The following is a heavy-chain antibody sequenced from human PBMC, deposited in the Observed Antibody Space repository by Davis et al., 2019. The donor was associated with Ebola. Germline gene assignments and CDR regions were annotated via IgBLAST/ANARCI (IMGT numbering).Heavy chain of an antibody. CDR1: GGSISSGDYY. CDR3: ARGPIVVVPAADYYYYYYMDV. V-gene: IGHV4-30-4*01. CDR2: IYYSGST. J-gene: IGHJ6*03. Sequence: PSETLSLTCTVSGGSISSGDYYWSWIRQPPGKGLEWIGYIYYSGSTYYNPSLKSRVTISVDTSKNQFSLKLSSVTAADTAVYYCARGPIVVVPAADYYYYYYMDVWGKGTTVTVSS. D-gene: IGHD2-2*01.